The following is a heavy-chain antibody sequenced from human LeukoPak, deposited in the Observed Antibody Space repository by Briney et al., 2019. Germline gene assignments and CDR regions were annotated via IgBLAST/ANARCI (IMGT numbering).Heavy chain of an antibody. CDR2: IYYSGST. CDR1: GGSISDYY. Sequence: SETLSLTCTVSGGSISDYYWNWIRQPPGKGLEWIGYIYYSGSTNYNPSLKSRATISVDTSKNQFSLNLSSVTAADTAMYYCARLEAPQYYYMDVWGKGTTVTVSS. D-gene: IGHD1-1*01. J-gene: IGHJ6*03. CDR3: ARLEAPQYYYMDV. V-gene: IGHV4-59*01.